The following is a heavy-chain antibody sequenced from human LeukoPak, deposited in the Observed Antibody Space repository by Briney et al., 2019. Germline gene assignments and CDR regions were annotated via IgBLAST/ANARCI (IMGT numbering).Heavy chain of an antibody. CDR2: IYHSGST. D-gene: IGHD5-18*01. CDR1: GGSISSDGYS. CDR3: ATASGGLWSSDDDAFDI. Sequence: SETLALTCAVSGGSISSDGYSWSWIRQRPGKGLEWIGNIYHSGSTYYNPSLKSRVTISVDRSKNQFSLKLSSVTAADTAVYYCATASGGLWSSDDDAFDIWGQGTMVTVSS. V-gene: IGHV4-30-2*01. J-gene: IGHJ3*02.